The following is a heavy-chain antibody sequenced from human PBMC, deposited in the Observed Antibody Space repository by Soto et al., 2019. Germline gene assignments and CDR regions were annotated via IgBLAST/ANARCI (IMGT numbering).Heavy chain of an antibody. CDR1: GDSVSSNSAA. CDR2: TYYRSKWYN. J-gene: IGHJ6*02. V-gene: IGHV6-1*01. D-gene: IGHD1-26*01. Sequence: SQTLSLTCVISGDSVSSNSAAWNWIRQSPSRGLEWLGRTYYRSKWYNDYAVSVKSRITINPDTSKNQVSLQLNSVTPEDTAVYYCARDEGNSGSYSLLGYYYYGMDVWGQGXTVTVYS. CDR3: ARDEGNSGSYSLLGYYYYGMDV.